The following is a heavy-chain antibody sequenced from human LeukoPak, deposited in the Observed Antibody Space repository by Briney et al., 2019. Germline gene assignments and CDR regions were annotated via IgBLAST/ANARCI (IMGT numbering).Heavy chain of an antibody. V-gene: IGHV3-21*01. CDR1: GFTFSSYT. CDR3: ARALLTAIAAAGLDY. Sequence: GGSLRLSCAASGFTFSSYTMNWVRQAPGKGLEWVSSISGSSSYINYADSVKGRFTISRDNAKNSLYLQMNSLRAEDTAVYYCARALLTAIAAAGLDYWGQGTLVTVSS. J-gene: IGHJ4*02. D-gene: IGHD6-13*01. CDR2: ISGSSSYI.